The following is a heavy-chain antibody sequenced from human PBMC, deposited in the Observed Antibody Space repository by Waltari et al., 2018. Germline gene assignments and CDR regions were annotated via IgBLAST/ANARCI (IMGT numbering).Heavy chain of an antibody. Sequence: QVQLQQWGAGLLKPSETLSLTCAVYGGSFSGYYWSWIRTPPGKGLEWIGEINHRGSTNYNPALKSRVTIAVYTSKNQFSLKLSSGTAADTAVYYCASESGTRPYYYYGMDVWGQGTTVTVSS. J-gene: IGHJ6*02. V-gene: IGHV4-34*01. D-gene: IGHD3-10*01. CDR2: INHRGST. CDR1: GGSFSGYY. CDR3: ASESGTRPYYYYGMDV.